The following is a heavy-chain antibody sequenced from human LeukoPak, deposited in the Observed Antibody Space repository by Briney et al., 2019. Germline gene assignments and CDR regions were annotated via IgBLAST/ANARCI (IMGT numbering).Heavy chain of an antibody. CDR1: GFTFNNYW. CDR2: INSYGSIT. CDR3: AKDWSGSDYFDY. V-gene: IGHV3-74*01. Sequence: GGSLRLSCTASGFTFNNYWMHWVRQTPGKGLVWVSHINSYGSITTYADSVKGRFTISRDNAKNTVYLQMNSLRAEDTAIYYCAKDWSGSDYFDYWGQGTLVTVSS. D-gene: IGHD1-14*01. J-gene: IGHJ4*02.